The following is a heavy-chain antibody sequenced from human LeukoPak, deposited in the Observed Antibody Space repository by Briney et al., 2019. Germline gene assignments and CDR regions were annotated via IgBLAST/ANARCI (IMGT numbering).Heavy chain of an antibody. V-gene: IGHV4-39*01. Sequence: TASETLSLTCTVFGDSIKSGSYYWGWIRQPPGKGLEWFGSISHRGNTYYNPSLRSRVTISVDMSKNQLSLKLSSVTATDTAVYYCARLYEGKRPPDYWGQGTPVTVSS. CDR1: GDSIKSGSYY. CDR2: ISHRGNT. J-gene: IGHJ4*02. D-gene: IGHD2-8*01. CDR3: ARLYEGKRPPDY.